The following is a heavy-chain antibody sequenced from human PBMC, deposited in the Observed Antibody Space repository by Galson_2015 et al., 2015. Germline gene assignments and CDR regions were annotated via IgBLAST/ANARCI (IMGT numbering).Heavy chain of an antibody. CDR3: AHRRSFDAFDI. Sequence: PALVKPTQPLTLTCTFSGFSLTTSAVGVGWIRQPPGKALEWLALIYWDDDKRYSPSLTCRLTITKDTSKTQVVLTMTNMDPVDTATYYCAHRRSFDAFDIWGQGTMVTVSS. CDR2: IYWDDDK. V-gene: IGHV2-5*02. D-gene: IGHD3-16*02. CDR1: GFSLTTSAVG. J-gene: IGHJ3*02.